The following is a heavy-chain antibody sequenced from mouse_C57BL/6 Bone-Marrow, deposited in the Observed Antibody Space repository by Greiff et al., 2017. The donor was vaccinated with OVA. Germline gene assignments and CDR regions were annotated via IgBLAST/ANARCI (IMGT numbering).Heavy chain of an antibody. J-gene: IGHJ1*03. CDR3: ARLVLYGSSLVHFDV. V-gene: IGHV1-76*01. CDR2: IYPGSGNT. CDR1: GYTFTDYY. D-gene: IGHD1-1*01. Sequence: QVQLQQSGAELVRPGASVKLSCKASGYTFTDYYINWVKQRPGQGLEWIARIYPGSGNTYYNEKFKGKATLTAEKSSSTAYMQLSSLTSEDSAVYCCARLVLYGSSLVHFDVWGTGTTVTVSS.